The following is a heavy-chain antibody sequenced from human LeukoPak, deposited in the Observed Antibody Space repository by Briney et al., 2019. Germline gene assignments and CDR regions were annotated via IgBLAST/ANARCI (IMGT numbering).Heavy chain of an antibody. V-gene: IGHV4-4*07. CDR2: IYTSGST. CDR3: ARYCSSTNCYHWYFDL. Sequence: PSETLSLTCTVSGGSISSYYWSWIRQPAGRGLEWIGRIYTSGSTNYNPPLESRVTMSVDTSKNQFSLRLSSVTAADTAVYYCARYCSSTNCYHWYFDLWGRGTLVTVSS. CDR1: GGSISSYY. D-gene: IGHD2-2*01. J-gene: IGHJ2*01.